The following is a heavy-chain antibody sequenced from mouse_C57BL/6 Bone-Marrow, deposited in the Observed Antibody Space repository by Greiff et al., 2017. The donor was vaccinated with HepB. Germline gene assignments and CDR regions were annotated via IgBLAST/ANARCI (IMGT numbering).Heavy chain of an antibody. J-gene: IGHJ2*01. Sequence: EVQVVESGPGLVKPSQSLSLTCSVTGYSITSGYYWNWIRQFPGNKLEWMGYISYDGSNNYNPSLKNRISITRDTSKNQFFLKLNSVTTEDTATYYCARGIYDGYVDYWGQGTTLTVSS. CDR1: GYSITSGYY. CDR2: ISYDGSN. CDR3: ARGIYDGYVDY. D-gene: IGHD2-3*01. V-gene: IGHV3-6*01.